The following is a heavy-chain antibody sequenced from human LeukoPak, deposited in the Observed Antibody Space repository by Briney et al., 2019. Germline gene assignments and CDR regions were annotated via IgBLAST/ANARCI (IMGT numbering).Heavy chain of an antibody. J-gene: IGHJ4*02. Sequence: SGGSLRLSCAASGFTVSSNYMSWVHQAPGKGLEWVSVIYSGGSTYYADSVKGRFTISRDKAQNSLYLQMNSLRAEDTAVYFCARSGTGVFDYWGQGTLVTVSP. CDR2: IYSGGST. V-gene: IGHV3-53*01. D-gene: IGHD3-10*01. CDR1: GFTVSSNY. CDR3: ARSGTGVFDY.